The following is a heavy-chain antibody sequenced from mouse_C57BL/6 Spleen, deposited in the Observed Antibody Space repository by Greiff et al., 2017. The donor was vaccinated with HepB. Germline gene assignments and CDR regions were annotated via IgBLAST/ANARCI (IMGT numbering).Heavy chain of an antibody. D-gene: IGHD1-1*01. Sequence: VQLKQSGPELVKPGASVKISCKASGYSFTGYYMNWVKQSPEKSLEWIGEINPSTGGTTYNQKFKAKATLTVDKSSSTAYMQLKSLTSEDSAVYYCARRATTVVGQDYWGQGTTLTVSS. CDR3: ARRATTVVGQDY. J-gene: IGHJ2*01. CDR1: GYSFTGYY. V-gene: IGHV1-42*01. CDR2: INPSTGGT.